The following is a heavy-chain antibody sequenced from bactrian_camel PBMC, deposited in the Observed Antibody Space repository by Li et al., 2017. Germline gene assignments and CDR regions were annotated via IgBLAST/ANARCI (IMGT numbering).Heavy chain of an antibody. CDR1: ELFYYSIC. J-gene: IGHJ4*01. CDR3: AAFCSGGYWSFKY. Sequence: VQLVESGGGSVQAGGSLRLVCAPSELFYYSICMAWIRQAPGKEREGVAAIVSDGTTIYPDSVKGRFTISKDRANNRLYLQMNSLRPEDTAMYYCAAFCSGGYWSFKYWGQGTQVTVS. CDR2: IVSDGTT. D-gene: IGHD2*01. V-gene: IGHV3S53*01.